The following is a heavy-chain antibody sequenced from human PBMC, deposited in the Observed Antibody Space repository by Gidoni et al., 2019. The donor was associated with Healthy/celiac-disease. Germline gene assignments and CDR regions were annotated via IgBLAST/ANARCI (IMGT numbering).Heavy chain of an antibody. D-gene: IGHD3-3*01. CDR1: GFTFSSYA. J-gene: IGHJ4*02. CDR2: ISYDGSNK. Sequence: QVQLVESGGGVVQPGRSLRLSCAASGFTFSSYAMHWVRQAPGKGLEWGAGISYDGSNKYYADSVKGRFTISRDNSKNTLYLQMNSLRAEDTAVYYCARDSDGLRFLEWLLDYWGQGTLVTVSS. CDR3: ARDSDGLRFLEWLLDY. V-gene: IGHV3-30-3*01.